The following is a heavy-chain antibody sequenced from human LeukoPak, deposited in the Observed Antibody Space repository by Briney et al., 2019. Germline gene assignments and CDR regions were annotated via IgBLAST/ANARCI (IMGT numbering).Heavy chain of an antibody. Sequence: GGSLRLSCAASGFTFSSYAMSWVRQAPGKGLEWVSAISGSGGSTYYADSVKGRFTISRDNSKNTLYLQMNSLRAEDTAVYYCAKDLVPYDFWSGFDYWCQGTLVTVSS. D-gene: IGHD3-3*01. V-gene: IGHV3-23*01. CDR3: AKDLVPYDFWSGFDY. J-gene: IGHJ4*02. CDR1: GFTFSSYA. CDR2: ISGSGGST.